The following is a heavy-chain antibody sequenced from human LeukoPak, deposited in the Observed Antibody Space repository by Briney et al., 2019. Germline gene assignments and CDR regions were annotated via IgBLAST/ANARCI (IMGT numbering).Heavy chain of an antibody. CDR1: GFTFSSYA. D-gene: IGHD2-15*01. V-gene: IGHV3-23*01. Sequence: QPGGSLRLSCAASGFTFSSYAMSWVRQAPGKGLEWVSAISGSGGSTYYADSVKGRFTIYRDNSKNTLYLQMNRLRAEDTAVYYCAKDVGRNPYYFDYWGQGTLVTVSS. CDR2: ISGSGGST. J-gene: IGHJ4*02. CDR3: AKDVGRNPYYFDY.